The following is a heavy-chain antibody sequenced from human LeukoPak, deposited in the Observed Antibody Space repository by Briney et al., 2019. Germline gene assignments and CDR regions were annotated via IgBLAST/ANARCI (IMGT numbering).Heavy chain of an antibody. CDR2: INHSGST. CDR1: GGSFSGYY. Sequence: SETLSLTCAVYGGSFSGYYWSWIRQPPGKGLEWIGEINHSGSTNYNPSLKSRVTISVDTSKNQFSLKLSSATAADTAVYYCARGRWAYCSGGSCYYFDYWGQGTLVTVSS. V-gene: IGHV4-34*01. D-gene: IGHD2-15*01. J-gene: IGHJ4*02. CDR3: ARGRWAYCSGGSCYYFDY.